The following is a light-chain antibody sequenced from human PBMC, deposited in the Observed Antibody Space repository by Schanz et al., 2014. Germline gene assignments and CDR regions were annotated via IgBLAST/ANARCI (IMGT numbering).Light chain of an antibody. CDR2: DVI. CDR3: SSYTSSRTPV. Sequence: QSALTQPASVSGSPGQSITISCTGTSSDVGGYDYVSWYQHHPGKAPKLMIYDVINRPSGVSNRFSGSKSGNTASLTISELQSEDEADYFCSSYTSSRTPVFGGGTKLTVL. CDR1: SSDVGGYDY. J-gene: IGLJ3*02. V-gene: IGLV2-14*03.